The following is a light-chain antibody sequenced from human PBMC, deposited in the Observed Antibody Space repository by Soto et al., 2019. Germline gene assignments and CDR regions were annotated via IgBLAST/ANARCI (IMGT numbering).Light chain of an antibody. CDR1: SSNIGSKT. CDR3: AAWAASLNGYV. V-gene: IGLV1-44*01. CDR2: NSY. Sequence: QSALTQPPSASGTPGQRVTISCSGSSSNIGSKTVNWYQQLPGTVPKLLIYNSYQRPSGVPDRFSGSKSGTSASLAISGLQSEDEADYYCAAWAASLNGYVFGTGTKLTVL. J-gene: IGLJ1*01.